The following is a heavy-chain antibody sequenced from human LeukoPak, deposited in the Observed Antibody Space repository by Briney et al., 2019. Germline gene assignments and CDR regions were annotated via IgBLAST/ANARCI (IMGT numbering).Heavy chain of an antibody. J-gene: IGHJ4*02. Sequence: SETLSLTCAVYGGSFSGYYWSWIRQPPGKGLEWIGEINHSGSTNYNPSPKSRVTISVDTSKNQFSLKLSSVTAADTAVYYCARMRGYDILTGYYSRRDRRYYFDYWGQGTLVTVSS. D-gene: IGHD3-9*01. CDR3: ARMRGYDILTGYYSRRDRRYYFDY. V-gene: IGHV4-34*01. CDR1: GGSFSGYY. CDR2: INHSGST.